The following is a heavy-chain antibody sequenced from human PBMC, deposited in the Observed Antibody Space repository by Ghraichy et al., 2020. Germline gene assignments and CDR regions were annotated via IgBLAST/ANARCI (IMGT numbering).Heavy chain of an antibody. CDR1: GFTFSSYS. CDR3: ARPMYYDSSGYYGPFDY. J-gene: IGHJ4*02. CDR2: ISSSSSYI. Sequence: GGSLRLSCAASGFTFSSYSMNWVRQAPGKGLEWVSSISSSSSYIYYADSVKGRFTISRDNAKNSLYLQMNSLRAEDTAVYYCARPMYYDSSGYYGPFDYWGQGTLVTVSS. D-gene: IGHD3-22*01. V-gene: IGHV3-21*01.